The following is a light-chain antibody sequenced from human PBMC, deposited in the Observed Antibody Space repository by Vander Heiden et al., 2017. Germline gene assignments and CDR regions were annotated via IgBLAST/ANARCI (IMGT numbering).Light chain of an antibody. CDR2: QDS. Sequence: SYDLTQPPSLSVSPGQTVSITCSGDKLGDKYASWYQQKPGQSPLLFIFQDSKRPSGIPERFSGSISGNTATLTISRTQAMDEADYYCQAWDSSTVVFGGGTKLTV. CDR3: QAWDSSTVV. CDR1: KLGDKY. V-gene: IGLV3-1*01. J-gene: IGLJ2*01.